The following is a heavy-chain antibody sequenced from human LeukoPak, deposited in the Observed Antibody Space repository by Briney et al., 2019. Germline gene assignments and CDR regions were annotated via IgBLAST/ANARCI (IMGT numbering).Heavy chain of an antibody. CDR1: GYTFTSYY. J-gene: IGHJ4*02. V-gene: IGHV1-46*01. Sequence: ASVTVSCKASGYTFTSYYMHWVRQAPGQGLEWMGIINPSGGSTSYAQKFQGRVTITADESTSTAYMELSSLRSEDTAVYYCARDPDPGYCSSTSCYTSNLFDYWGQGTLVTVSS. D-gene: IGHD2-2*02. CDR2: INPSGGST. CDR3: ARDPDPGYCSSTSCYTSNLFDY.